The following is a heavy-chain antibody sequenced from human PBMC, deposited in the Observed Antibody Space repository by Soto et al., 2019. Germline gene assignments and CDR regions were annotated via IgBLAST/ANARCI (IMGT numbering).Heavy chain of an antibody. CDR1: SGSISSGDYY. Sequence: PSETRSLTCTVSSGSISSGDYYWTWIRQHPGKGLEWIGFIYSTGSTYYNPSLRSRLTISVDTSKNQFSLKLNSVTAADTAVYYCARGHYYDSSGYSGYFDYWGQGTLVT. D-gene: IGHD3-22*01. J-gene: IGHJ4*02. V-gene: IGHV4-31*03. CDR3: ARGHYYDSSGYSGYFDY. CDR2: IYSTGST.